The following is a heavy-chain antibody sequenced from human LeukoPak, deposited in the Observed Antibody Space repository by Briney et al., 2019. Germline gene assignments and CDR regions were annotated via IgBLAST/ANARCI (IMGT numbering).Heavy chain of an antibody. D-gene: IGHD3-10*01. Sequence: LGESLKISCQGSGYIFTAYWIALVRQMPGKGLEWMGIISPGDSDTRYSPSFQGQVTMSADKSISTAYLQWSSLKASDTAMYYCARLRGGELSKYYFDYWGQGTLVTVSS. CDR2: ISPGDSDT. CDR1: GYIFTAYW. J-gene: IGHJ4*02. V-gene: IGHV5-51*01. CDR3: ARLRGGELSKYYFDY.